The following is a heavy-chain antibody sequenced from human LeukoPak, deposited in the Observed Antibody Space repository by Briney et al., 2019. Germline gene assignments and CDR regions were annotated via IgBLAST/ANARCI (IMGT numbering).Heavy chain of an antibody. V-gene: IGHV1-46*01. CDR1: GYTFTSYY. CDR2: INPSGDST. D-gene: IGHD3-3*01. Sequence: ASLKLSCKASGYTFTSYYMHWVRQAPGQGLEWMGIINPSGDSTSYAQKFQGRVTMTRDTSTSTVYMELSSLSSQDTAVYYCAKGELRFKEFDYWGQGTLVTVSS. J-gene: IGHJ4*02. CDR3: AKGELRFKEFDY.